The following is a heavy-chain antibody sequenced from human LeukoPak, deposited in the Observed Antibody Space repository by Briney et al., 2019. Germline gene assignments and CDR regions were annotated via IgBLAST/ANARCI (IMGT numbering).Heavy chain of an antibody. J-gene: IGHJ5*02. D-gene: IGHD3-22*01. Sequence: SETLSLTCAVYGGSFSGYYWCWIRQPPGKGLEWIGEINHSGSTNYNPSLKSRVTISVDTSKNQFSLKLSSVTAADTAVYYCARHGRRNYYDSSGSSGRFDPWGQGTLVTVSS. CDR3: ARHGRRNYYDSSGSSGRFDP. CDR2: INHSGST. CDR1: GGSFSGYY. V-gene: IGHV4-34*01.